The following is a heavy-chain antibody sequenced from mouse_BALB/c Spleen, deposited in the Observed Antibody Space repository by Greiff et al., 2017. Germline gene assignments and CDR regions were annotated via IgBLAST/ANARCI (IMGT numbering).Heavy chain of an antibody. Sequence: QVQLQQPGAELVRPGASVKLSCKASGYTFTSYWMHWVKQRPGQGLEWIGYINPSTGYTEYNQKFKDKATLTADKSSSTAYMQLSSLTSEDSAVYYCARPVGGYWGQGTTLTVSS. CDR2: INPSTGYT. CDR3: ARPVGGY. CDR1: GYTFTSYW. V-gene: IGHV1-7*01. D-gene: IGHD1-1*02. J-gene: IGHJ2*01.